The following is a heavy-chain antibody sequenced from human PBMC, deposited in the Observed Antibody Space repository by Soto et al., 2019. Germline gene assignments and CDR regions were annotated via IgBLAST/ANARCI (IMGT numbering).Heavy chain of an antibody. J-gene: IGHJ4*02. V-gene: IGHV4-31*03. CDR3: ARGGPDELLLFDY. D-gene: IGHD2-15*01. Sequence: PSETLSLTCTVSGGSISSGGYYWSWIRQHPGKGLEWIGYIYYSGSTYYNPSLKSRVTISVDTSKNQFSLKLSSVTAADTAVYYCARGGPDELLLFDYWGQGTLVTVSS. CDR2: IYYSGST. CDR1: GGSISSGGYY.